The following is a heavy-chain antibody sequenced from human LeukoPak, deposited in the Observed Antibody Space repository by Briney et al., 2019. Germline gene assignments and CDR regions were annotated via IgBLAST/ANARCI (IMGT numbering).Heavy chain of an antibody. V-gene: IGHV3-21*01. D-gene: IGHD1-26*01. CDR3: ARDGSYYGGYYFDS. Sequence: GGSLRLSCAVSGFTFRPYTMNWVRQPPGKGLEWVSSITGTISYIYYVDSVKGRFTISRDDAKNSLSLHMNSLRAEDTAVYYCARDGSYYGGYYFDSWGLGNLVTVSS. CDR1: GFTFRPYT. J-gene: IGHJ4*02. CDR2: ITGTISYI.